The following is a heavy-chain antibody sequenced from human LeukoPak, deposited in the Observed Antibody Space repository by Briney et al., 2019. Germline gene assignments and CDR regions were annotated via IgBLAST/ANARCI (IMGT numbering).Heavy chain of an antibody. CDR3: AKPYYYDSSGYYSPFDY. CDR2: ISGSGGST. Sequence: PGGSLRLSCAASGFTFSSYAMSWVRQAPGKGLEWVSAISGSGGSTYYADSVKGRFTISRDNSKNTLYLQMNSLRAEDTAVYYCAKPYYYDSSGYYSPFDYWGQGTLVTVSS. V-gene: IGHV3-23*01. D-gene: IGHD3-22*01. CDR1: GFTFSSYA. J-gene: IGHJ4*02.